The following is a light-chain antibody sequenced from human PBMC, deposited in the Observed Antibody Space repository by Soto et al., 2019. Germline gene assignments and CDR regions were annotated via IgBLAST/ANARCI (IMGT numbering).Light chain of an antibody. CDR2: GAS. CDR3: QQYGASPFT. V-gene: IGKV3-20*01. CDR1: ESVYINS. J-gene: IGKJ3*01. Sequence: EIVLTQSPGTLSLSPGESATLSCKASESVYINSFAWYYQKPGQLPRLLIYGASTRATGIPDRFSGSGSGTDFVLSINRLEVEDSGMYYCQQYGASPFTFGPGTRVDIK.